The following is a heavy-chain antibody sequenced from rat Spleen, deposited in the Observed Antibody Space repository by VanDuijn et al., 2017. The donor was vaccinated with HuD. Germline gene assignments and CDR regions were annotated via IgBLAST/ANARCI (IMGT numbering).Heavy chain of an antibody. J-gene: IGHJ2*01. CDR2: IWSHGGI. D-gene: IGHD3-3*01. V-gene: IGHV2-47*01. Sequence: QVQLKESGPGLEQPSQTLSLTCSVSGLSLNSNSVSWFRQPPGKGLAWMGVIWSHGGIDYNSAFKSRLSISRDTSKSQVFLKMNSLQTEDTAMYFCARGSAFFDYWGQGVMVTVSS. CDR1: GLSLNSNS. CDR3: ARGSAFFDY.